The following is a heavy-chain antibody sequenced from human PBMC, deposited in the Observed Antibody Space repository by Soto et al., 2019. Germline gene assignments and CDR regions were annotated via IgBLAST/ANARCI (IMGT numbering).Heavy chain of an antibody. Sequence: SETLSLTCTVSGGSISSYYWGRIRQPPGKGLEWIGYIYYSGSTNYNPSLKSRVTISVDTSKNQFSLKLSSVTAADTAVYYCARGTPYYDFWSGSPRSPFDPWGQGTLVTVSS. V-gene: IGHV4-59*01. CDR1: GGSISSYY. CDR2: IYYSGST. D-gene: IGHD3-3*01. J-gene: IGHJ5*02. CDR3: ARGTPYYDFWSGSPRSPFDP.